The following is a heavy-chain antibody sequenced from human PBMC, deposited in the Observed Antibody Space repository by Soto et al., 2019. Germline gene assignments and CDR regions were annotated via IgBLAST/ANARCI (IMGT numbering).Heavy chain of an antibody. CDR2: ISSSGDPT. CDR3: ARLLLRPGKFDY. D-gene: IGHD2-21*01. Sequence: QVQLVESGGGLDNPGGSLRLSCAASGFSFSDYYMTWIRQAPGKGLEWISDISSSGDPTYYADSVRGRFTISRDNAKNSLYLQLNSLRGEDTAIYYCARLLLRPGKFDYWGQGTLVTVSS. J-gene: IGHJ4*02. V-gene: IGHV3-11*01. CDR1: GFSFSDYY.